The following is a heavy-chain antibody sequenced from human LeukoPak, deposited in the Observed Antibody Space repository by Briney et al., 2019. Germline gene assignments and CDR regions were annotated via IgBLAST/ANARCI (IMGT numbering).Heavy chain of an antibody. V-gene: IGHV4-39*07. CDR2: IYYSGST. CDR3: ARARLGEFDY. Sequence: PSETLSLTCTVSGGSISSSSYYWGWIRQPPGKGLEWIGSIYYSGSTYYNPSLKSRVTISVDTSKNQFSLKLSSVTAADTAVYYCARARLGEFDYWGQGTLVTVSS. J-gene: IGHJ4*02. CDR1: GGSISSSSYY. D-gene: IGHD3-16*01.